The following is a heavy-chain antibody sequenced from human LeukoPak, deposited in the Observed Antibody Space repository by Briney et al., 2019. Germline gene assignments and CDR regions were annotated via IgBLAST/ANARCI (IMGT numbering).Heavy chain of an antibody. CDR2: IKHDGSEK. J-gene: IGHJ6*04. CDR3: ATDRGLR. Sequence: GGSLRLSCAASGLTFSDYWMCWVREAPGKGLGWVANIKHDGSEKYYVDSVKGRFTISRDNAKNSLYLQMNSLRVEDTAVYYCATDRGLRWGKGTTVTVSS. V-gene: IGHV3-7*03. CDR1: GLTFSDYW.